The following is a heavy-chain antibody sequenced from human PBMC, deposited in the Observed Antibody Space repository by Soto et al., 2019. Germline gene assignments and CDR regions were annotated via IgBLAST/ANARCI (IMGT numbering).Heavy chain of an antibody. D-gene: IGHD3-10*01. CDR3: ARVSGTLERYSDLDY. V-gene: IGHV3-21*06. CDR2: INPRGDYI. Sequence: EVQLVESGGGLVKPGGSLRLSCAASGFIFSSYSMNWVRQAPGKGLEWVSSINPRGDYIYFADSMRGRFTISRDNAQNSLYLHMNNLRAEDTAVYHCARVSGTLERYSDLDYWGQGTLVTVSS. J-gene: IGHJ4*02. CDR1: GFIFSSYS.